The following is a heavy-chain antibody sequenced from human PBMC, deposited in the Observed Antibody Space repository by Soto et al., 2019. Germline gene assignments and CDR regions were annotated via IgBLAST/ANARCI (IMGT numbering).Heavy chain of an antibody. J-gene: IGHJ4*02. D-gene: IGHD3-9*01. CDR3: ARGLKDYDILTGYFDD. CDR1: GGTFSSYA. V-gene: IGHV1-69*13. CDR2: IIPIFGTA. Sequence: SVKVSCKASGGTFSSYAISWVRQAPGQGLEWMGGIIPIFGTANYAQKFQGRVTITADESTSTAYMELSSLRSEDTAVYYCARGLKDYDILTGYFDDWGQGTLVTVSS.